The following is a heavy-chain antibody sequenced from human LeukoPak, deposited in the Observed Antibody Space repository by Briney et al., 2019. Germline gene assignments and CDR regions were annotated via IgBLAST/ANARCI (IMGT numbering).Heavy chain of an antibody. Sequence: SETLSLTCSVSGGSLTIYYWSWIRQSAGKGLEWIGRIYTTGTTNYNPSLKSRVSMSVDTSTNQFFLKLSSVTAADTAVYYCARGLLVGGSFFDYWGQGFLVTVSS. V-gene: IGHV4-4*07. CDR1: GGSLTIYY. J-gene: IGHJ4*02. CDR3: ARGLLVGGSFFDY. CDR2: IYTTGTT. D-gene: IGHD1-26*01.